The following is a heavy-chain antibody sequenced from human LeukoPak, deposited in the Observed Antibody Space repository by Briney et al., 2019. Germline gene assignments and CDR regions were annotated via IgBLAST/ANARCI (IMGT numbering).Heavy chain of an antibody. CDR3: AREDGYCSGGNCYSYFDS. CDR1: GSSFSHFW. CDR2: IKKTGTET. Sequence: GGSLRLSCVASGSSFSHFWMSWVRQAPGKGLEWVAYIKKTGTETYYVDSVKGRFTITRDNTRNSLFLQMHSLRAEDTAVYFCAREDGYCSGGNCYSYFDSWGQGTLVTVSS. D-gene: IGHD2-15*01. V-gene: IGHV3-7*01. J-gene: IGHJ4*02.